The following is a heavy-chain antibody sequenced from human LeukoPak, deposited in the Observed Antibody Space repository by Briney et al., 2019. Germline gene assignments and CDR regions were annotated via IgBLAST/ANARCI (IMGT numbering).Heavy chain of an antibody. V-gene: IGHV5-51*01. CDR2: IYPGDSDT. Sequence: GESLKISCKGSGYSFTSYWIGWVRQMPGKGLEWMGIIYPGDSDTRYSPSFQGQVTISADKSISTAYLQWSSLKASDTAMYYCARQRCSSTSCYSGDYWGQGTLVTVSS. J-gene: IGHJ4*02. CDR1: GYSFTSYW. CDR3: ARQRCSSTSCYSGDY. D-gene: IGHD2-2*01.